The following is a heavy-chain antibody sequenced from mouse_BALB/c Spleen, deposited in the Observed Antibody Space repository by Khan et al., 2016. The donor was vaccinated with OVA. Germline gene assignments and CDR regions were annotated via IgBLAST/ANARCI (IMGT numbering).Heavy chain of an antibody. Sequence: QLQESGPELMKPGASVKISCKASGYSFTNYYIPWVIQSHGKSLEWIGYIDPFSGGTTYNQKFKGKATLTVDKSYSTAYIHLSNLTSEDSAVYDCTRHGFVAWFTYWGQGTLVTVSA. CDR1: GYSFTNYY. J-gene: IGHJ3*01. CDR2: IDPFSGGT. CDR3: TRHGFVAWFTY. D-gene: IGHD2-2*01. V-gene: IGHV1S135*01.